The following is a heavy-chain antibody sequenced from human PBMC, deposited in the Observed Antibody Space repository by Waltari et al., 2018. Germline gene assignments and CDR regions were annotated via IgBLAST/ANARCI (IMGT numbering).Heavy chain of an antibody. J-gene: IGHJ5*02. D-gene: IGHD1-1*01. Sequence: QVQLVQSGAEVKKPGSSVKVSCRASGGTFGWFALSWVRQAPGPGLEWMGEIIPIFGTPNYAQRFQGRLTITADERTSTVFMELTSLTSDDTAIYFCARREIGGPLDPWGQGTLVTVSS. V-gene: IGHV1-69*12. CDR3: ARREIGGPLDP. CDR1: GGTFGWFA. CDR2: IIPIFGTP.